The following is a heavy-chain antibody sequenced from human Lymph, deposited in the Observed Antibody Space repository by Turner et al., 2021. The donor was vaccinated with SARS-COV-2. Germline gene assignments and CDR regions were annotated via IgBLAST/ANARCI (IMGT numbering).Heavy chain of an antibody. CDR3: ARESNDSRGSEGYYFDY. J-gene: IGHJ4*02. V-gene: IGHV3-21*01. Sequence: EVQLVEAGGGLVKPGGSLRLPCAASGFTFSSYTMNWVRQAPGKGLEWVSAMSSSSSYIYYADSVNGRFTSTRDNAKNSLYLQMNSLRAEDTAVYYCARESNDSRGSEGYYFDYWGQGTLVTVSS. CDR1: GFTFSSYT. D-gene: IGHD3-22*01. CDR2: MSSSSSYI.